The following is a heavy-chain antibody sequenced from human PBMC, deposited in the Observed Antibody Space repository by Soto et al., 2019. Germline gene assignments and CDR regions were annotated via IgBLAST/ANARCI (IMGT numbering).Heavy chain of an antibody. V-gene: IGHV4-61*01. Sequence: SETLSLTCTVSGGSVSSGSYYWSWIRQPPGKGLEWIGYIYYSGSTNYNPSLKSRVTISVDTSKNQFSLKLSSVTAADTAVYSCARVLSLVPNFDYWGQGTLVTVSS. J-gene: IGHJ4*02. CDR3: ARVLSLVPNFDY. CDR1: GGSVSSGSYY. CDR2: IYYSGST.